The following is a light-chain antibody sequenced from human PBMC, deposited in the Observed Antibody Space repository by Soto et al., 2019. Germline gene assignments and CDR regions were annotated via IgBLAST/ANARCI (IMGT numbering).Light chain of an antibody. CDR1: SSDVGAYDY. J-gene: IGLJ2*01. CDR2: EVT. Sequence: QSALTQPPSAAGSPGQSVTISCTGTSSDVGAYDYVSWYQQHPGKAPKPMIYEVTKRPSGVPARFSGSKSGNTASLTVSGLQAEDEADYYCSSYAGSTNLGVFGGGTKLTVL. V-gene: IGLV2-8*01. CDR3: SSYAGSTNLGV.